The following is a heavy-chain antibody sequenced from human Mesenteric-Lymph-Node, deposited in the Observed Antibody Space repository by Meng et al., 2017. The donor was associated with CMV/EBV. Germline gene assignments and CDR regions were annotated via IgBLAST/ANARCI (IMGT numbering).Heavy chain of an antibody. CDR3: ARDYDFWSGYYSNWGMDV. V-gene: IGHV1-18*01. CDR2: ISAYNGNT. D-gene: IGHD3-3*01. J-gene: IGHJ6*02. CDR1: GYRFISYG. Sequence: ASVKVSCKASGYRFISYGISWVRQAPGQGLEWMGWISAYNGNTNYAQKLQGRVTMTTDTSTSTAYMELRSLRSDDTAVYYCARDYDFWSGYYSNWGMDVWGQGTTVTVSS.